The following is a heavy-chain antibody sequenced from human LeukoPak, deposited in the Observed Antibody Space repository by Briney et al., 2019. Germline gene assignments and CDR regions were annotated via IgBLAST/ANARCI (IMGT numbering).Heavy chain of an antibody. V-gene: IGHV3-23*01. D-gene: IGHD6-19*01. Sequence: GGSLRLSCAASGFTFSSYAMSWVRQAPGKGLEWVSAISGSGGSTYYADSVKGRFTIYRDNSKNTLYLQMNSLRAEDTAVYYCAKDSSGWYFYYYYGMDVWGQGTTVTVSS. CDR1: GFTFSSYA. CDR3: AKDSSGWYFYYYYGMDV. CDR2: ISGSGGST. J-gene: IGHJ6*02.